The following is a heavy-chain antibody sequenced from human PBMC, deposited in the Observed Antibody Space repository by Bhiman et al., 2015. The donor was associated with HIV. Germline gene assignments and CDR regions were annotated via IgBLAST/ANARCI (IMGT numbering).Heavy chain of an antibody. CDR2: ISGSGGRT. D-gene: IGHD3-16*01. J-gene: IGHJ4*02. CDR3: AKEIISLAGQGRYYFDY. V-gene: IGHV3-23*04. CDR1: GFTFSSYA. Sequence: EVHLVESGGGLVQPGGSLRLSCAASGFTFSSYAMSWVRQAPGKGLEWVSGISGSGGRTYDADSVKGRFTISRDNSKNTLYLQMNSLRAEDTAVYYCAKEIISLAGQGRYYFDYWGQGTLVTVPS.